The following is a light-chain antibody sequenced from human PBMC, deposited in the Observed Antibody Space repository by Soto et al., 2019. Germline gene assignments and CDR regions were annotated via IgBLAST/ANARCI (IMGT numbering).Light chain of an antibody. CDR1: QSVSSN. Sequence: EIVMTQSPATLSVSPWEIATLCFMASQSVSSNLAWYQQKPGQAPRLLIYGASTRATGIPARFSGSGSGTDFTLTISRLEPEDFAVYYCQQRSNLPWTFGQGTKVDIK. CDR2: GAS. V-gene: IGKV3-15*01. J-gene: IGKJ1*01. CDR3: QQRSNLPWT.